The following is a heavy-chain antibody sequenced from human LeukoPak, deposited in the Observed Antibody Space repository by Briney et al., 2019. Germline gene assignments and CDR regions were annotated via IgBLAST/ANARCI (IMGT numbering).Heavy chain of an antibody. D-gene: IGHD2-8*01. CDR1: GFTFSDYY. J-gene: IGHJ4*02. V-gene: IGHV3-11*01. CDR2: ISSSGSTI. CDR3: ARGYCTNGVCYTLDY. Sequence: GGSLRLPCAASGFTFSDYYMSWIRQAPGKGLEWVSYISSSGSTIYYADSVKGRFTISRDNAKNSLYLQMNSLRAEDTAVYYCARGYCTNGVCYTLDYWGQGTLVTVSS.